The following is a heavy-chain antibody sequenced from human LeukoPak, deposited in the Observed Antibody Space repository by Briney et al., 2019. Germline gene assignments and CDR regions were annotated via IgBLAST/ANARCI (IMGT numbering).Heavy chain of an antibody. Sequence: EASVNVSCKASGYTFTSYGISWVRQAPGQGLEWMGWISAYNGNTNYAQKLQGRVTMTTDTSTSTAYMELRSLRSDDTAVYYCARVFIAAAGTPWTYFDYWGQGTLVTVSS. CDR3: ARVFIAAAGTPWTYFDY. V-gene: IGHV1-18*01. CDR2: ISAYNGNT. CDR1: GYTFTSYG. D-gene: IGHD6-13*01. J-gene: IGHJ4*02.